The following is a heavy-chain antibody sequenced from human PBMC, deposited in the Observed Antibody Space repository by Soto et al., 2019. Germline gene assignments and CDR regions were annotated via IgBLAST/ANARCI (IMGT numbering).Heavy chain of an antibody. V-gene: IGHV1-2*04. J-gene: IGHJ4*02. D-gene: IGHD6-6*01. CDR1: GYTFTGYY. CDR3: ARDLSSSSMGMLDY. CDR2: INPNSGGT. Sequence: ASVKVSCKASGYTFTGYYMHWVRQAPGQGLEWIGWINPNSGGTNYAQKFQGWVTMTRDTSISTAYMELSRLRSDDSAVYYCARDLSSSSMGMLDYWGQRTLVTVSS.